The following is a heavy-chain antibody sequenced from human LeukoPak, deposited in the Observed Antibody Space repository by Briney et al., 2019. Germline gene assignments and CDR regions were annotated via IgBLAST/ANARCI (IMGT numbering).Heavy chain of an antibody. CDR3: ARGPRITIFGVVINYYYYGMDV. CDR1: GGSISSSNC. V-gene: IGHV4-4*02. Sequence: SETLSLTCAVSGGSISSSNCWTWVRQPPGKGLEWIGEINRSGSTNYNPSLKSRVTISVDTSKNQFSLKLSSVTAADTAVYYCARGPRITIFGVVINYYYYGMDVWGQGTTVTVSS. CDR2: INRSGST. D-gene: IGHD3-3*01. J-gene: IGHJ6*02.